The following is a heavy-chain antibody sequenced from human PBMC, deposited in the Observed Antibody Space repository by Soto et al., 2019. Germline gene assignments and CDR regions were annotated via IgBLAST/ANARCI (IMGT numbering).Heavy chain of an antibody. J-gene: IGHJ3*02. CDR2: IYYSGRT. Sequence: SETLSLTCTVSGGSISSYYWSWIRQPPGKGLEWIGYIYYSGRTNYNPSLKSRVTISVDTSKNQFSLKLSSVTAADTAVYYCARGYYGDYDAFDIWGQGTMVTVSS. CDR3: ARGYYGDYDAFDI. D-gene: IGHD4-17*01. CDR1: GGSISSYY. V-gene: IGHV4-59*01.